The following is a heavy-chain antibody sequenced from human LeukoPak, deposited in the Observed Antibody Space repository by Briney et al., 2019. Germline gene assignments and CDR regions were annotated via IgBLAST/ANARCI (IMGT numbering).Heavy chain of an antibody. D-gene: IGHD3-10*01. CDR2: IYTSGST. Sequence: SETLSLTCTVSGGSISSGSYYWSWIRQPAGKGLEWIGRIYTSGSTNYNPSLKSRVTISVDKSKNQFSLKLSSVTAADTAVYYCASGLGELSAFDIWGQGTMVTVSS. CDR3: ASGLGELSAFDI. J-gene: IGHJ3*02. V-gene: IGHV4-61*02. CDR1: GGSISSGSYY.